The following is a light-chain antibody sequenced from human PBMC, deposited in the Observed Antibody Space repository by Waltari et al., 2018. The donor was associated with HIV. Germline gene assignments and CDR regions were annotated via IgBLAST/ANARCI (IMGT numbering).Light chain of an antibody. CDR2: EVT. Sequence: QSALTQPPSASGSPGQSVTISCTGTNSDIGGYNYVSWYQQHPGKAPQLVISEVTKRPSGVPGRFSGSKSGTTASLTVSGLQAEDEADYYGSSYANKNGFYVVFGGGTRLTVL. V-gene: IGLV2-8*01. CDR3: SSYANKNGFYVV. CDR1: NSDIGGYNY. J-gene: IGLJ2*01.